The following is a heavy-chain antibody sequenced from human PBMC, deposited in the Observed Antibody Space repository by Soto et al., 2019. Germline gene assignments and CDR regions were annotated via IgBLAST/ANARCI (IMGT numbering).Heavy chain of an antibody. CDR3: ARDTHHPELRFLEWLLWF. J-gene: IGHJ4*02. D-gene: IGHD3-3*01. Sequence: GGSLRLSCAASGFTFSSYGMHWVRQAPGKGLEWVAVIWYDGSNKYYADSVKGRFTISRDNSKNTLYLQMNSLRAEDTAVYYCARDTHHPELRFLEWLLWFGGQGTLVTVSS. CDR1: GFTFSSYG. CDR2: IWYDGSNK. V-gene: IGHV3-33*01.